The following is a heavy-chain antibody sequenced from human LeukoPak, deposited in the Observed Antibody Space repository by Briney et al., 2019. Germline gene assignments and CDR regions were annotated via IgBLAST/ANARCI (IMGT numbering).Heavy chain of an antibody. V-gene: IGHV4-59*01. J-gene: IGHJ4*02. CDR1: GGSISIYY. Sequence: SETLSLTCTVSGGSISIYYWSWIRQPPGKGLEWLGYVYNSGSTDYNPSLKSRVTISADTSKNQFSLKLNSVTAADTAVYYCVRDRELFYWGQGTLVTVSS. CDR3: VRDRELFY. CDR2: VYNSGST. D-gene: IGHD1-7*01.